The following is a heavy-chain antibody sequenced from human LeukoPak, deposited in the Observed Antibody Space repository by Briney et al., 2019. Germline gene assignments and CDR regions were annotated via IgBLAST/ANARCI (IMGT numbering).Heavy chain of an antibody. CDR3: MNPNHYGSGR. J-gene: IGHJ4*02. CDR1: GFTFSSYV. CDR2: ISNNGGDT. D-gene: IGHD3-10*01. V-gene: IGHV3-64D*06. Sequence: GSLKLSCSVSGFTFSSYVMHWVRQAPGKGLESVSGISNNGGDTYYADSVKGRFTISRDNSENTLYLQMSSLRPEDTAVYYCMNPNHYGSGRWGQGTLVTVSS.